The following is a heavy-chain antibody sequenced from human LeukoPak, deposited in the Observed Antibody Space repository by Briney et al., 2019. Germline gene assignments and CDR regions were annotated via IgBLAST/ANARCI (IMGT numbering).Heavy chain of an antibody. CDR1: GFTFSNYE. CDR2: IGIAGNT. Sequence: GGSLRLSCAASGFTFSNYEMHWVRLVLGKGLEWVSAIGIAGNTFYAGSVKGRFTISRENVKNSFHLQMNSLGAGDTAVYYCAREGSLSSSDAFDIWGQGTMVTVSS. D-gene: IGHD6-6*01. J-gene: IGHJ3*02. V-gene: IGHV3-13*01. CDR3: AREGSLSSSDAFDI.